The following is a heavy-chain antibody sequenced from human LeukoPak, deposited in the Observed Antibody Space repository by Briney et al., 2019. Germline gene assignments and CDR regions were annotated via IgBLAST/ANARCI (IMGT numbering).Heavy chain of an antibody. CDR2: ISSSGSTI. CDR3: AREGYGSGNYFSYYGIDV. V-gene: IGHV3-48*03. D-gene: IGHD3-10*01. CDR1: EFTSSSYE. Sequence: GGSLRLSCAASEFTSSSYEMNWVRQAPGEGREGGSYISSSGSTIYYADSVKGRFTISRDNAKNSLYMQMNSLRAEDTAVYYSAREGYGSGNYFSYYGIDVWGKGTTVTVSS. J-gene: IGHJ6*04.